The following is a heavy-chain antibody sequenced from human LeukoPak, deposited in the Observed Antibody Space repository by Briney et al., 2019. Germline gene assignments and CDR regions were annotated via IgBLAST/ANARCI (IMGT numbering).Heavy chain of an antibody. V-gene: IGHV3-66*01. CDR2: IYSGGNT. CDR3: AMADCGGGNCYLFY. D-gene: IGHD2-15*01. J-gene: IGHJ4*02. CDR1: GFTVSSNY. Sequence: PGGSLRLSCAASGFTVSSNYMSWVRQAPGKGLEWVSVIYSGGNTYYADSVKGRFTISRDNSKNTLFLQMNSLRAEDTAVYYCAMADCGGGNCYLFYWGQGILVTVSS.